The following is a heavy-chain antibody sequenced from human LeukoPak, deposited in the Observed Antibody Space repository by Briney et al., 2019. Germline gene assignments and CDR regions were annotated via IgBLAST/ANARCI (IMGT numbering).Heavy chain of an antibody. J-gene: IGHJ5*02. Sequence: GESLKISCKGSGYSFTSYWIGWVRQMPGKGLEWMGIIYPGDSDTRYSPSFQGQVTISADKSISTAYLQWSSLKASDTAMYYCARLRPPQYCSSTSCHTGEYNWFDPWGQGTLVTVSS. CDR1: GYSFTSYW. CDR2: IYPGDSDT. D-gene: IGHD2-2*01. CDR3: ARLRPPQYCSSTSCHTGEYNWFDP. V-gene: IGHV5-51*01.